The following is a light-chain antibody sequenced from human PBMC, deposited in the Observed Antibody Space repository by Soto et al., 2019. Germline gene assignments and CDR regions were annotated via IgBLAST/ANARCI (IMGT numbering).Light chain of an antibody. V-gene: IGKV3-15*01. CDR2: GAS. J-gene: IGKJ1*01. Sequence: EIVMTQSPVTLSMSPGERATLSCRAGESVSSNLAWYQQKPGQAPRLLISGASTRATGVPARFTGSGSGTEFTLTISSLQFDDSAVYYCQQYNNWWTFGQGTKVEIK. CDR3: QQYNNWWT. CDR1: ESVSSN.